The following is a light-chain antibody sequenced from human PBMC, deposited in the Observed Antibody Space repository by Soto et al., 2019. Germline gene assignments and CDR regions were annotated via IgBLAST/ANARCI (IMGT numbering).Light chain of an antibody. V-gene: IGKV3-11*01. CDR2: DAS. J-gene: IGKJ1*01. CDR3: QQRSNWPLWS. CDR1: QSVGNY. Sequence: EIVVAQSPATLSLSPGARATLSCRASQSVGNYLAWYQQKAGQAPRLLIYDASHRATGVPDRFSGSGSGTDFTLNISSLEPEDFAVYFCQQRSNWPLWSFGQGTKVDIK.